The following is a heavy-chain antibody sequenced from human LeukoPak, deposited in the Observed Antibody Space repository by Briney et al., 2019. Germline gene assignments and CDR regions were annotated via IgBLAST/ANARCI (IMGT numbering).Heavy chain of an antibody. Sequence: GASVKVSCNASGYTFTYRYLHWVRQAPGQALEWMGWITPFNGNTNYAQKFQDRVTITRDRSMSTAYMELSSLRSEDTAMYYCAIAAAENLYYFDYWGQGTLVTVSS. CDR2: ITPFNGNT. J-gene: IGHJ4*02. V-gene: IGHV1-45*02. CDR3: AIAAAENLYYFDY. D-gene: IGHD6-13*01. CDR1: GYTFTYRY.